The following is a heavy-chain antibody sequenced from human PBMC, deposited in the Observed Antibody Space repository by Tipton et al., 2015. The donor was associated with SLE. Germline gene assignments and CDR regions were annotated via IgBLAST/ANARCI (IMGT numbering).Heavy chain of an antibody. Sequence: TLSLTCTVSGGSISSHYCSWIRQPPGKGLEWIGYIYYSGSTNYNPSLKSRVTISVDTSKNQFSLELSSVTAAATAVYYCARLYYTNGVCVDYWGQGTLVTVSS. J-gene: IGHJ4*02. CDR1: GGSISSHY. CDR3: ARLYYTNGVCVDY. CDR2: IYYSGST. V-gene: IGHV4-59*11. D-gene: IGHD2-8*01.